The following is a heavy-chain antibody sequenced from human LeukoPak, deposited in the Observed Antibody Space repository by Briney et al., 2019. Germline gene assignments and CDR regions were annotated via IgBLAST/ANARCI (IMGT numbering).Heavy chain of an antibody. CDR2: ISWNSGSI. D-gene: IGHD6-13*01. CDR3: ARGSWPIWR. V-gene: IGHV3-9*01. Sequence: GGSLRLSCAASGFTFDDYAMHWVRQAPGKGLEWVSGISWNSGSIGYADSVKGRFTISRDNAKKSLFLQMNSLRAEDTAVYYCARGSWPIWRWGQGTLVTVSS. CDR1: GFTFDDYA. J-gene: IGHJ4*02.